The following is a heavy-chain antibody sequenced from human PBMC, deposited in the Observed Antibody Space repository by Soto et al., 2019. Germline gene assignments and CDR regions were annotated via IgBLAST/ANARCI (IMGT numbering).Heavy chain of an antibody. J-gene: IGHJ5*02. CDR3: ARDYGDSSHLRPFDP. CDR2: IIPIFGTA. CDR1: GGTFSSYA. V-gene: IGHV1-69*13. Sequence: SVKVSCKASGGTFSSYAISWVRQAPGQGLEWMGWIIPIFGTANYAQKFQGRVTITADESTSTAYMELSSLRSEDTAVYYCARDYGDSSHLRPFDPWGQGTLVTVSS. D-gene: IGHD3-22*01.